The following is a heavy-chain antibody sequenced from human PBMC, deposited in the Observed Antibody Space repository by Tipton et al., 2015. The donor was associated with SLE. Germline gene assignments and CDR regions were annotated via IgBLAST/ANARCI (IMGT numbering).Heavy chain of an antibody. CDR3: AREFLNPVTTVHYYFDL. D-gene: IGHD4-11*01. CDR2: IYTNENT. CDR1: GGSLSSYY. J-gene: IGHJ2*01. V-gene: IGHV4-4*07. Sequence: TLSLICTVSGGSLSSYYWSWIRQPAGGGLEGIGRIYTNENTNYNPSLKSLVTMSVDTSKNHFSLKLLSVTAADTAVYYCAREFLNPVTTVHYYFDLWGRGTLVTVSS.